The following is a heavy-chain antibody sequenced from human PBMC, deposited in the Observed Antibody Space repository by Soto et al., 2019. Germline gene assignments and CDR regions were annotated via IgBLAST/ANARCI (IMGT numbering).Heavy chain of an antibody. CDR1: GFTFATYA. Sequence: GGSLRLSCAASGFTFATYAMSWVRRPPGKGLEWVSSITDSGVGTYYTDSVKGRFTISRDSSKNTLYLQMNSLRPEDTAVYYCAKFRRYTSAAQCDLFAVRGQRTTVTVSS. CDR2: ITDSGVGT. J-gene: IGHJ6*02. V-gene: IGHV3-23*01. CDR3: AKFRRYTSAAQCDLFAV. D-gene: IGHD2-2*02.